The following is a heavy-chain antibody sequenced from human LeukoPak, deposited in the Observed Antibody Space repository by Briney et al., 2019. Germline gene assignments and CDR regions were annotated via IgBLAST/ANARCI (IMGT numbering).Heavy chain of an antibody. Sequence: GGSLRLSRAASGFTFDDYAMHWVRQAPGKGLEWVSGISWNSGSIGYADSVKGRFTISRDNAKNSLYLQMNSLRAEDTALYYCAKDIRDDILTYFDYWGQGTLVTVSS. J-gene: IGHJ4*02. CDR1: GFTFDDYA. D-gene: IGHD3-9*01. CDR3: AKDIRDDILTYFDY. V-gene: IGHV3-9*01. CDR2: ISWNSGSI.